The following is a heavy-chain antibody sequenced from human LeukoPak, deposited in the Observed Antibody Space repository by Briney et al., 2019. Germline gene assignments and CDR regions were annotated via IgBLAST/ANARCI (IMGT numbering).Heavy chain of an antibody. V-gene: IGHV4-34*01. CDR2: INHSGST. Sequence: KPSETLSLTCAVYGGSFSGYYWSWIRQSPGKGLEWIGEINHSGSTNYHPSLKSRVTISVDTSKNQFSLKLSSVTAADTAVYYCARGRRVDYWGQGTLVTVSS. CDR3: ARGRRVDY. CDR1: GGSFSGYY. J-gene: IGHJ4*02.